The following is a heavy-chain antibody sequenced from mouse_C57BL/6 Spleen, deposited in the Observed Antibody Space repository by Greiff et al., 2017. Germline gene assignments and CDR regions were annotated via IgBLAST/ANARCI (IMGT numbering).Heavy chain of an antibody. CDR3: ARPYSNYVKFAY. V-gene: IGHV1-26*01. Sequence: EVQLQQSGPELVKPGASVKISCKASGYTFTDYYMNWVKQSHGKSLEWIGAINPNNGGTSYNQKFKGKATLTVDKSSSTANMELRSLTSEDSAVYYCARPYSNYVKFAYWGQGTLVTVSA. CDR1: GYTFTDYY. D-gene: IGHD2-5*01. CDR2: INPNNGGT. J-gene: IGHJ3*01.